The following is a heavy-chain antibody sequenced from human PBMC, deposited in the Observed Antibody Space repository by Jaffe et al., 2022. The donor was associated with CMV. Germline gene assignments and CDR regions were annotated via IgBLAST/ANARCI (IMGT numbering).Heavy chain of an antibody. CDR2: IYPADSTT. D-gene: IGHD3-22*01. J-gene: IGHJ2*01. Sequence: EVQLAQSGAEVKKPGESLKISCKGSGYSFMSYWIGWVRQTPGKGLEWMAIIYPADSTTSYNSSFQGHVTISADKSINTAYLQWNSLKASDTAIYYCVRLTGMNSGQYYYAKDWYFDVWGRGTAVTVSS. CDR3: VRLTGMNSGQYYYAKDWYFDV. CDR1: GYSFMSYW. V-gene: IGHV5-51*01.